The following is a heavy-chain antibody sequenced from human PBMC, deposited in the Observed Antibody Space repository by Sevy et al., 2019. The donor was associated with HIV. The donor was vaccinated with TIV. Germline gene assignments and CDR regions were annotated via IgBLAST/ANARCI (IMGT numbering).Heavy chain of an antibody. Sequence: ASVKVSCKASGYSFTDYYMHWVRQAPRQGLEWMAWINPKNDVTNYAQKFQGRVTMTRDTSTSTAYMELTRLRSDDTAVYYCARARRVTTVYYYYGMDVWGQGTTVTVSS. J-gene: IGHJ6*02. CDR1: GYSFTDYY. D-gene: IGHD5-18*01. CDR2: INPKNDVT. V-gene: IGHV1-2*02. CDR3: ARARRVTTVYYYYGMDV.